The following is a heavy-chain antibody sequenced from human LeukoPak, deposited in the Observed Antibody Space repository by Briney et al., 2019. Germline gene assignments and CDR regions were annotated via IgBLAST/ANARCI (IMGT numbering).Heavy chain of an antibody. V-gene: IGHV1-18*01. CDR3: ARDRAYYDFWSGYYWAYYYYGMDV. D-gene: IGHD3-3*01. CDR2: ISAYNGNT. J-gene: IGHJ6*02. Sequence: ASVKVSCKASGYTFTSYDISWVRQAPGQGLEWMGWISAYNGNTNYAQKLQGRVTMTTDTSTSTAYMELRSLRSDDTAVYYCARDRAYYDFWSGYYWAYYYYGMDVWGQGTTVTVSS. CDR1: GYTFTSYD.